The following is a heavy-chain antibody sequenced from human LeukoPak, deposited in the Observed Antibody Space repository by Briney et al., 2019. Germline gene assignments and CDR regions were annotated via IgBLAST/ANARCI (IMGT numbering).Heavy chain of an antibody. CDR1: GYTFTDYY. D-gene: IGHD2-2*02. V-gene: IGHV1-69*13. J-gene: IGHJ3*02. CDR2: IIPTFGTA. Sequence: SVMVSCKASGYTFTDYYIHWVRQAPGQGLEWMGGIIPTFGTANYAQKFQGRVTITADESTSTAYMELSSLRSEDTAVYYCAREEGTRRDQLLYEGGVAFDIWGQGTMVTVSS. CDR3: AREEGTRRDQLLYEGGVAFDI.